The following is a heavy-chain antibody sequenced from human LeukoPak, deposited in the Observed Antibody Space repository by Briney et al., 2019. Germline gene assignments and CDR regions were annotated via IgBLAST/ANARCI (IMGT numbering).Heavy chain of an antibody. V-gene: IGHV3-66*01. J-gene: IGHJ4*02. CDR3: AKATYYDFWSGYYHGFDY. D-gene: IGHD3-3*01. Sequence: HTGGSLRLSCVVSGFDFSSYWMSWVRQAPGKGLEWVSVIYSGGRTYYADSVKGRFTISRDNSKNTLYLQMNSLRAEDTAVYYCAKATYYDFWSGYYHGFDYWGQGTLVTVSS. CDR2: IYSGGRT. CDR1: GFDFSSYW.